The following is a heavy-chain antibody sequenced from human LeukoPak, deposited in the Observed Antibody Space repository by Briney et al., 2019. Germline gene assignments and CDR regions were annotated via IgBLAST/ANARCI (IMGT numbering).Heavy chain of an antibody. CDR2: INHSGST. CDR1: GGSFSGYY. D-gene: IGHD3-22*01. V-gene: IGHV4-34*01. Sequence: PSETLSLTCAVYGGSFSGYYWSWIRQPPGKGLEWIGEINHSGSTNYNPSLKSRVTISVDTSKNQFSLKLSSVTAADTAVYYCARGYYYDSSGYYYPPTLPKFDYWGQGTLVTVSS. CDR3: ARGYYYDSSGYYYPPTLPKFDY. J-gene: IGHJ4*02.